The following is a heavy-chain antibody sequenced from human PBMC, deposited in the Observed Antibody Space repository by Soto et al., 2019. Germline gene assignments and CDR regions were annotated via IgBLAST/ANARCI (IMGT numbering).Heavy chain of an antibody. V-gene: IGHV4-39*01. CDR2: IYFTGNT. J-gene: IGHJ4*02. CDR3: AGQTFTIAAARDGYIYYYFDS. Sequence: SETLSLTCSASGGSITSSSHFWGWVRQPPGKGLEWIGTIYFTGNTYYTPSLKSRLTMSIDTSKNEFSLRLNSVTAADTAVYYCAGQTFTIAAARDGYIYYYFDSWAQGTLVTVSS. CDR1: GGSITSSSHF. D-gene: IGHD6-25*01.